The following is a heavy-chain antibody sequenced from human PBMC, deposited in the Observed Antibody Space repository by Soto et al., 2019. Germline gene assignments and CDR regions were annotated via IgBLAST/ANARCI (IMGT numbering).Heavy chain of an antibody. CDR2: NAHNDSYN. V-gene: IGHV5-10-1*01. CDR1: GSRFSNYC. CDR3: ARHRLRSVMDV. Sequence: GESLQISCHGSGSRFSNYCLSWVPPMPGEGLEWMWRNAHNDSYNKYSPSFQRHVTISADKYIKTAYLPCSGLKHPDAALHSCARHRLRSVMDVWGQGTTVTVSS. J-gene: IGHJ6*02.